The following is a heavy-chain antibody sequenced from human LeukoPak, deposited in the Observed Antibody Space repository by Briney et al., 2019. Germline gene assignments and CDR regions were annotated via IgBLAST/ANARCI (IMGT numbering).Heavy chain of an antibody. V-gene: IGHV3-74*03. Sequence: GGSLRLSCAASGFTFSNYGMHWVRQAPGKGLVWVSRVNSDGRITKYADSVKGRFTISRDNAKNTLYLQMNSLRAEDTAMYYCVRSDWFDNWGQGTLVTVSP. CDR3: VRSDWFDN. CDR1: GFTFSNYG. CDR2: VNSDGRIT. J-gene: IGHJ5*02.